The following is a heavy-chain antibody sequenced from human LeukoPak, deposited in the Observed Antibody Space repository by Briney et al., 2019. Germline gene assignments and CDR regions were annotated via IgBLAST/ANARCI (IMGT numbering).Heavy chain of an antibody. J-gene: IGHJ4*02. CDR3: ARQYCSSTSCYYYFDY. D-gene: IGHD2-2*01. V-gene: IGHV1-2*06. CDR2: INPNSGGT. CDR1: GYTFTGYY. Sequence: ASVKVSCKASGYTFTGYYMHWVRQAPGQGLDWMGRINPNSGGTNYAQKFQGRVTMTRDTSISTAYMELSRLRSDDTAVYYCARQYCSSTSCYYYFDYWGQGTLVTVSS.